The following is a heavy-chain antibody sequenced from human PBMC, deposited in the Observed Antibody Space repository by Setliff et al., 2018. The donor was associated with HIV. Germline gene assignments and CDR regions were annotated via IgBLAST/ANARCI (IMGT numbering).Heavy chain of an antibody. D-gene: IGHD3-10*01. CDR1: GGSINDERYY. J-gene: IGHJ5*02. CDR2: IYQSGRT. Sequence: SETLSLTCSVSGGSINDERYYWSWIRQPPGKGLEWTGSIYQSGRTYYNPSLKSRLTMSVDTSKKQFSLKLSSVTAADTAVYYCARHGLLWFGAGYNWFDPWGQGTLVTVSS. CDR3: ARHGLLWFGAGYNWFDP. V-gene: IGHV4-39*01.